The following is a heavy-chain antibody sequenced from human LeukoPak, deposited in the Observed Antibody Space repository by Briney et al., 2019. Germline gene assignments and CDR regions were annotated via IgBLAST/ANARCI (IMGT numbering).Heavy chain of an antibody. CDR1: GFTFSSYA. Sequence: PGESLKISCAASGFTFSSYAMSWVRQAPGKGLEWVSAISGSGGSTYYADSVKGRFTISRDNSKNTLYLQMNSLRAEDTAVYYCARDGDGAAAGFYYYYGMDVWGQGTTVTISS. CDR3: ARDGDGAAAGFYYYYGMDV. D-gene: IGHD6-13*01. CDR2: ISGSGGST. V-gene: IGHV3-23*01. J-gene: IGHJ6*02.